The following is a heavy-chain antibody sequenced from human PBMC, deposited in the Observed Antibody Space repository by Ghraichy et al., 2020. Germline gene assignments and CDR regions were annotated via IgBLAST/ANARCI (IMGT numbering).Heavy chain of an antibody. D-gene: IGHD3-3*01. V-gene: IGHV4-30-2*01. CDR2: IYNSGSA. CDR1: GDSMSRGDYS. Sequence: SETLSLTCVVSGDSMSRGDYSWTWLRQPPGKGLEWIGYIYNSGSAHYNPSLKSRVTISVDRYRDQFYLHLSSVTAADAAVYYCAVLASHGVDVWGQGTTVTVSS. J-gene: IGHJ6*02. CDR3: AVLASHGVDV.